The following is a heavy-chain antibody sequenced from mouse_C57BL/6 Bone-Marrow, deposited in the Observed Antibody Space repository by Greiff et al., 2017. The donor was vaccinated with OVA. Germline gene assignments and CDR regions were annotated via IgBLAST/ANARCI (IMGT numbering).Heavy chain of an antibody. CDR2: IDPENGDT. D-gene: IGHD2-13*01. J-gene: IGHJ1*01. CDR3: TTCGGDAWYFDV. CDR1: GFNIKDDY. V-gene: IGHV14-4*01. Sequence: EVKLQESGAELVRPGASVKLSCTASGFNIKDDYMHWVKQRPEQGLEWIGWIDPENGDTEYASKFQGKATITADTSSNTAYLQLSSLTSEDTAVYDCTTCGGDAWYFDVWGAGTAVTVSS.